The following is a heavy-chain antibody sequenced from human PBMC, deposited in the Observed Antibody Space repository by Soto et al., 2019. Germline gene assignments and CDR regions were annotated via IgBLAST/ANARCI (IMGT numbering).Heavy chain of an antibody. CDR1: GYTFTGYY. CDR3: ARESYYGSGSYPY. D-gene: IGHD3-10*01. J-gene: IGHJ4*02. CDR2: INPNSGGT. V-gene: IGHV1-2*04. Sequence: ASVKVSCKASGYTFTGYYMHLVRQAPGQGLEWMGWINPNSGGTNYAQKFQGWVTMTRDTSISTAYMELSRLTSDDTAVYYCARESYYGSGSYPYWGQGTPVTVSS.